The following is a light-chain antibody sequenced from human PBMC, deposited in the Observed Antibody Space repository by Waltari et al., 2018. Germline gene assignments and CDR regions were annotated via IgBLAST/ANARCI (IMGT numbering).Light chain of an antibody. J-gene: IGLJ3*02. Sequence: SSELTQDPAVSVALGQTVRIKFQGDNLRSYYAGWYQQKPGQAPVLVIIGKNNRPSGIPHRSSCTSSGNTASLTITGAQAEDEADYYCHSRDSSGNHLVFGGGTKLTVL. CDR2: GKN. V-gene: IGLV3-19*01. CDR1: NLRSYY. CDR3: HSRDSSGNHLV.